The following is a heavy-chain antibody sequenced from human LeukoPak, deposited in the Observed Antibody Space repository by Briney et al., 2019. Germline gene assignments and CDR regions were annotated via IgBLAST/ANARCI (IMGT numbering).Heavy chain of an antibody. D-gene: IGHD1-26*01. J-gene: IGHJ4*02. V-gene: IGHV3-21*01. CDR3: ARDKIVGATYFDS. CDR2: ISSSSSYI. Sequence: GGSLRLSCAASGFTFNSYSMNWVRQAPGKGLEWVSSISSSSSYIYYADSVKGRFTISRDNAKNSLYLQMNSLRAEDTAVYYCARDKIVGATYFDSWGQGTLVTVSS. CDR1: GFTFNSYS.